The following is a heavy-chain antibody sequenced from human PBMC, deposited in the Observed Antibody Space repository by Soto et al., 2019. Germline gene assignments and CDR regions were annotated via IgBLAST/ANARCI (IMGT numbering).Heavy chain of an antibody. V-gene: IGHV3-66*01. D-gene: IGHD2-8*01. Sequence: VQLVESGGGLVQPGGSLRLSCAASGITVSNNYMSWVRQAPGKGLEWVSVIYSGGSTYYTDTVKGRFTISRDNSKNRVYVQMNGLRAGDTGVYSGARMYEWGQGTLVTVSS. CDR1: GITVSNNY. J-gene: IGHJ4*02. CDR3: ARMYE. CDR2: IYSGGST.